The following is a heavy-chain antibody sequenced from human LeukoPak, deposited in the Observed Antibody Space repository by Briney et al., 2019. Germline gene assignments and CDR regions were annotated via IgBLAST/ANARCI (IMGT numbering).Heavy chain of an antibody. V-gene: IGHV1-18*01. D-gene: IGHD1-26*01. CDR1: GYTFTSYG. Sequence: GASVTLSCKASGYTFTSYGISWVRQAPGQGLEWMGWVSAYNGNTNYAQKLQGRVTMTTDTSTSTAYMELRSLRSDDTAVYYCARDSWGSYLAFDIWGQGTMVTVSS. J-gene: IGHJ3*02. CDR3: ARDSWGSYLAFDI. CDR2: VSAYNGNT.